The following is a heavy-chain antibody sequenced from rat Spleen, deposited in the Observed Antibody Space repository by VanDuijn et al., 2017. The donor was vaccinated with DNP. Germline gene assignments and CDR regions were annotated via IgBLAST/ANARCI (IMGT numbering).Heavy chain of an antibody. D-gene: IGHD1-11*01. CDR1: GFSLTSYG. CDR3: AAITTEALMDA. Sequence: QVQMKETGPGLVQTTQTLSVTCTVSGFSLTSYGVHWVRQAPGKGLEWIGIIWGDGSTNYNSALKSRLSISRDTSKSQVFLTMNSLQTDDTAVYYCAAITTEALMDAWGQGASVTVSS. V-gene: IGHV2-77*01. J-gene: IGHJ4*01. CDR2: IWGDGST.